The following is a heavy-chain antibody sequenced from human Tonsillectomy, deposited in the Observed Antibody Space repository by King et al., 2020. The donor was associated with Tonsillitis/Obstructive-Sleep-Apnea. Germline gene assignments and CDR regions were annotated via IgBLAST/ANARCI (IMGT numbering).Heavy chain of an antibody. CDR1: GGSISSYY. D-gene: IGHD1-1*01. CDR3: ARAKNWNLWYFDL. CDR2: IYYSGST. J-gene: IGHJ2*01. Sequence: QLQESGPGLVKPSETLSLTCTVSGGSISSYYWSWIRQPPGKGLEWIGYIYYSGSTNYNPSLKSRVTITVDTSKNKFSLKLSSVTAADTAMYYCARAKNWNLWYFDLWGRGPLVTVSS. V-gene: IGHV4-59*01.